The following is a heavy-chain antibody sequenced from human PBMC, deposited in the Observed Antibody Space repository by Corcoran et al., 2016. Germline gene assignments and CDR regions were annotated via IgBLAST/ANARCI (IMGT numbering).Heavy chain of an antibody. D-gene: IGHD3-22*01. V-gene: IGHV3-74*01. Sequence: EVQLVESGGGLVQPGGSLRLSCAASGFTFSSYWMHWVRQAPGKGLVWVSRINSDGSSTSYADSVKGRFTISRDNAKNTLYLQMNSLRAEDTAVYYCAIYSYDSRGYYYDGGHAFDIWGQGTMVTVSS. J-gene: IGHJ3*02. CDR1: GFTFSSYW. CDR3: AIYSYDSRGYYYDGGHAFDI. CDR2: INSDGSST.